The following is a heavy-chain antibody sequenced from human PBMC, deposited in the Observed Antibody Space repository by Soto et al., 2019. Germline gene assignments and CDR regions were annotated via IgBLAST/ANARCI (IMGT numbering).Heavy chain of an antibody. CDR1: GYTFTSYY. Sequence: ASVKVSCKASGYTFTSYYIHWVRQAPGQGLEWMGWLNPITGGKNYAPKFQRRVTMTRHTSITTAYMELSRLRSDDTAVYYCARNYYDSSDRDCLDYWGQGTPVTVSS. J-gene: IGHJ4*02. V-gene: IGHV1-2*02. CDR3: ARNYYDSSDRDCLDY. D-gene: IGHD3-22*01. CDR2: LNPITGGK.